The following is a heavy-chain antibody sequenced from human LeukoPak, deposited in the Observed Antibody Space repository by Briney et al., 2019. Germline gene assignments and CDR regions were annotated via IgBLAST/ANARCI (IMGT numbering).Heavy chain of an antibody. V-gene: IGHV3-74*01. J-gene: IGHJ4*02. CDR3: AGRSRGGTYYAY. Sequence: GSLRLSCAASGFTFSSYWMHWVRQTPGKGLVWVSRINTDGSSTTYADSVKGRFTISRDNAKNTLYLQMNSLRAEDTAVYYCAGRSRGGTYYAYWGQGTLVTVSS. D-gene: IGHD1-26*01. CDR1: GFTFSSYW. CDR2: INTDGSST.